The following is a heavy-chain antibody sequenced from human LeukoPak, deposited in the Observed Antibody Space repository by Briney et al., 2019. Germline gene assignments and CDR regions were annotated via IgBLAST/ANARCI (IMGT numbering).Heavy chain of an antibody. D-gene: IGHD3-16*02. CDR1: GFTFSSYA. CDR3: AKTVSGSHSYQGGDY. J-gene: IGHJ4*02. V-gene: IGHV3-23*01. CDR2: ISGSGGNT. Sequence: GGSLRLSCAGSGFTFSSYAMSWVRQAPGKGLEWVSAISGSGGNTYYADSVKGRFTMSRDNSKNTLYLQMNSLRAEDTAVYFCAKTVSGSHSYQGGDYWGQGTLVTVST.